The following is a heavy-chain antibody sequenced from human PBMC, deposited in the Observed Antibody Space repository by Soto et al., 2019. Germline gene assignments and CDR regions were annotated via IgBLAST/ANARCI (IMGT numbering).Heavy chain of an antibody. CDR1: GGSISSSSYY. D-gene: IGHD6-13*01. CDR2: IYYSGST. CDR3: ARHGGEQPPSEYYFDY. J-gene: IGHJ4*02. Sequence: PSETLSLTCTVSGGSISSSSYYWGWIRQPPGKGLEWIGSIYYSGSTYYNPSLKSRVTISVDTSKNQFSLKLSSVTAADTAVYYCARHGGEQPPSEYYFDYWGQGTLVTVSS. V-gene: IGHV4-39*01.